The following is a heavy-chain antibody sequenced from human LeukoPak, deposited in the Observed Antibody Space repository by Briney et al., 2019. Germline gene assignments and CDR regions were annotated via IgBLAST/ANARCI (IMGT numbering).Heavy chain of an antibody. CDR2: IYSGGST. Sequence: GGSLRLSCAASGFTVSSNYMSWVRQAPGKGLEWVSVIYSGGSTYYADSVKGRFTISRDNSKNTLYLQMNSLRAEDTAVYYCARPYYDFWSGYYHPSLDVWGKGTTVTVSS. J-gene: IGHJ6*04. V-gene: IGHV3-66*02. CDR3: ARPYYDFWSGYYHPSLDV. D-gene: IGHD3-3*01. CDR1: GFTVSSNY.